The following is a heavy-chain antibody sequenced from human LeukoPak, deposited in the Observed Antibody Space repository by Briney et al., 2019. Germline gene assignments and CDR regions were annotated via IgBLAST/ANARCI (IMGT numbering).Heavy chain of an antibody. V-gene: IGHV4-34*01. CDR3: ARDPYGGSYVDYYYYYYMDV. J-gene: IGHJ6*03. CDR2: INHSGST. Sequence: PSETLSLTCAVYGGSFSGYYWSWIRQPPGKGLEWIREINHSGSTNYNPSLKSRVTISVDTSKNQFSLKLSSVTAADTAVYYCARDPYGGSYVDYYYYYYMDVWGKGTTVTISS. CDR1: GGSFSGYY. D-gene: IGHD3-16*01.